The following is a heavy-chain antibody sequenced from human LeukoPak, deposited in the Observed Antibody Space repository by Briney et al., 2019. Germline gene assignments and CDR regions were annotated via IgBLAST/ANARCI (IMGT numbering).Heavy chain of an antibody. J-gene: IGHJ4*02. CDR1: GFTFSSYE. CDR2: ISSSGSSI. D-gene: IGHD3-22*01. Sequence: PGGSLRLSCAASGFTFSSYEMNWVRQAPGRGLEWVSYISSSGSSIYYVDSVKGRFIISRDNAKNSLFLQMNSLRAEGTAVYYCARRGYYDTSGYHFDDWGQGTLVTVSS. CDR3: ARRGYYDTSGYHFDD. V-gene: IGHV3-48*03.